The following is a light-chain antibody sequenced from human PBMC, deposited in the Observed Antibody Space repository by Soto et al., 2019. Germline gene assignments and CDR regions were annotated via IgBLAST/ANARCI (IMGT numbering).Light chain of an antibody. CDR2: GAS. Sequence: AIQMTQSPSSLSASVGDRVTIACRASQGIRTELGWYQQKPGEAPKLLIYGASTLQSGVPSRFSGSGSGTDFTLTISSLQPEDFATYSCLQDCDYPRTFGQGTKVEMK. CDR1: QGIRTE. CDR3: LQDCDYPRT. J-gene: IGKJ1*01. V-gene: IGKV1-6*01.